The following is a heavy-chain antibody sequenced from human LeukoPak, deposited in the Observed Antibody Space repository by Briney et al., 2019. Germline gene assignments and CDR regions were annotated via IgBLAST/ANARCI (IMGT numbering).Heavy chain of an antibody. CDR1: GYTFASYG. Sequence: ASVKVSCKASGYTFASYGISWVRQAPGQGLEWMGWISAYNGNTNYAQKLQGRVTMTTDTSTSTAYMELRSLRSDDTAVYYCARSHTIFGVVIPSPFDYWGQGTLVTVSS. CDR3: ARSHTIFGVVIPSPFDY. CDR2: ISAYNGNT. D-gene: IGHD3-3*01. V-gene: IGHV1-18*01. J-gene: IGHJ4*02.